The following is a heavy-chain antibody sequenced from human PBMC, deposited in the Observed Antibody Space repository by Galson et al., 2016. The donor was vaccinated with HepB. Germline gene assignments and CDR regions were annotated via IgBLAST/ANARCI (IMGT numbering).Heavy chain of an antibody. CDR2: ISSSGSAI. V-gene: IGHV3-48*02. CDR1: GFVFNSHS. Sequence: SLRLSCAASGFVFNSHSMNWVRQAPGKGLEWVAYISSSGSAIYYAASVKGRFTISRDNAKKSLFLQMNSLTDEDAAVYYCARDPHWRDFDRSHSQYYFYGMDVWGQGTPVTVSS. D-gene: IGHD3-9*01. J-gene: IGHJ6*02. CDR3: ARDPHWRDFDRSHSQYYFYGMDV.